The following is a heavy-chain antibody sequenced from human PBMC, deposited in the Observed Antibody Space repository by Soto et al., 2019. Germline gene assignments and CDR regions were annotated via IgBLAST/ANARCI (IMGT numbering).Heavy chain of an antibody. Sequence: SETLSLTCTVSGGSISSGDYYWSWIRQPPGKGLEWIGYIYYSGSTYYNPSLKSRVTISVDTSKNQFSLKLSSVTAADTAVYYCARVLYYYDSSGYYYYFDYWGQGTLVTVSS. CDR1: GGSISSGDYY. D-gene: IGHD3-22*01. CDR2: IYYSGST. J-gene: IGHJ4*02. CDR3: ARVLYYYDSSGYYYYFDY. V-gene: IGHV4-30-4*01.